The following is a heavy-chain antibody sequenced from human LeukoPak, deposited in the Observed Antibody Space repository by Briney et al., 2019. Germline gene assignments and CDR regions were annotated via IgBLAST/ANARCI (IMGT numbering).Heavy chain of an antibody. CDR3: ASARESCIGSTCYEYFHH. V-gene: IGHV3-53*01. Sequence: GGSLRLSCAASGFTVTTKSMAWVRQAPGRGLEWVSVFYSPGSTYYADSVHGRFTISRDNSLNTLFLQMNSLRVEDTAVYYCASARESCIGSTCYEYFHHWGQGTPLTVSS. D-gene: IGHD2-2*01. CDR1: GFTVTTKS. J-gene: IGHJ1*01. CDR2: FYSPGST.